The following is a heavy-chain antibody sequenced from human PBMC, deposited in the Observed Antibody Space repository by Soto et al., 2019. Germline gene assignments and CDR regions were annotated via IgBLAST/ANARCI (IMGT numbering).Heavy chain of an antibody. CDR2: IYYSGST. CDR1: GGSINNYY. Sequence: TSETLSLTCTVSGGSINNYYWSWVRLPPGKGLEWIGYIYYSGSTNYNPSLKSRVTISIDTSNNQFSLKLTSVTAADTAVYFCARLAPLAVVRQGTYYQSLDVWGQGTTVTVSS. CDR3: ARLAPLAVVRQGTYYQSLDV. V-gene: IGHV4-59*01. J-gene: IGHJ6*02. D-gene: IGHD3-10*01.